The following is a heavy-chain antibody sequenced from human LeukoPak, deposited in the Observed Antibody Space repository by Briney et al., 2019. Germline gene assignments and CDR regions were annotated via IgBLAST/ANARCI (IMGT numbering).Heavy chain of an antibody. Sequence: ASVKVSCKASGYTFTGYYMHWVRQAPGQGLEWKGWINPNSGGTNYAQKFQGRVTMTRDTSISTAYMELSRLRSDDTAVYYCARALRVVPAAIGAGYWGQGTLVTVPS. J-gene: IGHJ4*02. CDR2: INPNSGGT. CDR1: GYTFTGYY. CDR3: ARALRVVPAAIGAGY. D-gene: IGHD2-2*01. V-gene: IGHV1-2*02.